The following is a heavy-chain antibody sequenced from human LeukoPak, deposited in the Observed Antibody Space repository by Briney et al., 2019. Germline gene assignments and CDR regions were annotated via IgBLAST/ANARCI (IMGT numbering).Heavy chain of an antibody. CDR2: IYYSGST. Sequence: SETLSLTCTVSGGSIRSTSYYWGWIRQPPGKGLEWIGTIYYSGSTNYNPSLKSRVTISVDTSKNQFSLKLSSVTAADTAVYYCARGATTQSYYYYGMDVWGQGTTVTVSS. CDR3: ARGATTQSYYYYGMDV. V-gene: IGHV4-39*07. D-gene: IGHD1-26*01. CDR1: GGSIRSTSYY. J-gene: IGHJ6*02.